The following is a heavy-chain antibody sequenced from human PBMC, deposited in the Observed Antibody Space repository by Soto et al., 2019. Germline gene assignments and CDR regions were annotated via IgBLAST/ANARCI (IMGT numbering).Heavy chain of an antibody. V-gene: IGHV3-23*01. CDR1: GFTFSSYA. J-gene: IGHJ4*02. CDR3: SKSITARPFDY. Sequence: EVQLLESGGGLVQPGGSLRLSCTASGFTFSSYAMSWVRQAPGTGLEWVSAISGRGGNTYYADSVKGRFTISRDNSKNSLYLQMNSLRDEDTGVYYCSKSITARPFDYWGQGALVTVSS. CDR2: ISGRGGNT. D-gene: IGHD6-6*01.